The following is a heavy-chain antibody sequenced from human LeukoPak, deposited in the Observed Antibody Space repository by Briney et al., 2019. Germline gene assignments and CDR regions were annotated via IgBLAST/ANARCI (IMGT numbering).Heavy chain of an antibody. CDR1: GFTVSSNY. D-gene: IGHD3-3*01. V-gene: IGHV3-7*03. Sequence: GGSLRLSCAASGFTVSSNYMSWVRQAPGKGLEWVANIKLDGSEKNYVDSVKGRFTISRDSTKNSLYLQMNSLRAEDTAVFYCARDQYDTWSRRGNFDSWGQGTLVIVSS. CDR2: IKLDGSEK. CDR3: ARDQYDTWSRRGNFDS. J-gene: IGHJ4*02.